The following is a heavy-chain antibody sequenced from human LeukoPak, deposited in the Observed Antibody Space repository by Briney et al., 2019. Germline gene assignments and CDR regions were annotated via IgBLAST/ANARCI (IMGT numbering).Heavy chain of an antibody. V-gene: IGHV1-69*13. CDR1: GGTFSRYA. D-gene: IGHD4-23*01. Sequence: SVKVSCKASGGTFSRYAINWVRQAPGQGLEWMGGIIPLFGTANYAQKFQGRVTITAVESMSTAYMELSSLRSEDTAVYYCARGWLAETTVVTPYNYWGQGTLVTVSS. CDR3: ARGWLAETTVVTPYNY. CDR2: IIPLFGTA. J-gene: IGHJ4*02.